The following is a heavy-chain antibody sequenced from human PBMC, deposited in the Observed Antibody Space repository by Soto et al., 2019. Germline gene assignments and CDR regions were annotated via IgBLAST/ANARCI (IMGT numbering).Heavy chain of an antibody. Sequence: QVQLQESGPGLVKPSQTLSLTCTVSGGSISSGDYYWSWIRQPPGKGLEWIGYILYSGTTNYHPSLESRLTISVATSKNQFSLKLTSVTAADTAVYYCARNGALDYWGRGTLVTVSS. J-gene: IGHJ4*02. V-gene: IGHV4-30-4*01. CDR3: ARNGALDY. D-gene: IGHD2-8*01. CDR1: GGSISSGDYY. CDR2: ILYSGTT.